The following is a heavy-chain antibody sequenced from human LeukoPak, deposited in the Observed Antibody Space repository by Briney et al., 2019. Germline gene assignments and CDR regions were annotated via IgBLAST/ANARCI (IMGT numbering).Heavy chain of an antibody. D-gene: IGHD2-8*01. V-gene: IGHV1-18*01. CDR2: ISAQHGQT. CDR3: AGSLGYCTSDVCYLKY. Sequence: ASVKVSCKVSGYTFTKYDINWVRQAPGQGLEWMGWISAQHGQTEYAPNSQDRVTMTTDTYTNTAYMELRSLRSDDTAVYYCAGSLGYCTSDVCYLKYWGQGTLVTVSS. CDR1: GYTFTKYD. J-gene: IGHJ4*02.